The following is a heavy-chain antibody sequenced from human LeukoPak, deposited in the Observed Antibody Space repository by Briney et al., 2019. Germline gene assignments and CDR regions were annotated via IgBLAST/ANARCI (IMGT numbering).Heavy chain of an antibody. D-gene: IGHD6-13*01. V-gene: IGHV1-2*04. Sequence: WASVKVSCKASGYTFTGYYMHWVRQAPGQGLEWMGWINPNSGGTNYAQKFQGWVTMTRDTSISTAYMELSRLRSDDTAVYYCARDAYSSSWYRGGELEYWGQGTLVTVSP. J-gene: IGHJ4*02. CDR1: GYTFTGYY. CDR2: INPNSGGT. CDR3: ARDAYSSSWYRGGELEY.